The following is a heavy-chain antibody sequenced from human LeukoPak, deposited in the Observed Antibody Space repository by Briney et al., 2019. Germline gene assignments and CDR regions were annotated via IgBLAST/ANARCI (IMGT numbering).Heavy chain of an antibody. D-gene: IGHD2-2*01. CDR1: TLTLTCNF. CDR2: IIPIFGTA. CDR3: ARDRRCSSCCYSHAFDY. J-gene: IGHJ4*01. V-gene: IGHV1-69*01. Sequence: ASVKVVYTAQTLTLTCNFFGFSLQAPGQGLEWMGGIIPIFGTANYAQKFQGRVTITADESTSTAYMELSSLRSEDTAVYYCARDRRCSSCCYSHAFDYRGQGTMVTVSS.